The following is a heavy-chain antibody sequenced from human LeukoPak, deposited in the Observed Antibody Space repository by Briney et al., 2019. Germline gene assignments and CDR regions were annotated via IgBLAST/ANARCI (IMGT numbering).Heavy chain of an antibody. V-gene: IGHV7-4-1*02. CDR2: INTNTGNP. Sequence: PWPTVKVSCKASGYTFTNYAMNWVRQAPGQGLEWMGWINTNTGNPTYAQGFTGRFVFSLDTSVSTAYLQISSLQAEDTAIYYCARPTDENSGTYVGLKDWGQGALVTVSS. CDR3: ARPTDENSGTYVGLKD. J-gene: IGHJ4*02. CDR1: GYTFTNYA. D-gene: IGHD1-26*01.